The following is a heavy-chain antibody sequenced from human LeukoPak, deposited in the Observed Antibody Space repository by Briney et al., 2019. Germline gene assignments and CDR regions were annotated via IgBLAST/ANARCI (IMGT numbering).Heavy chain of an antibody. CDR1: GFTFSSYT. J-gene: IGHJ5*02. CDR2: ISSSSSYT. CDR3: ARLTAAAENWFDP. Sequence: GGSLRLSCAASGFTFSSYTMNWVRQAPGKGLEWVSSISSSSSYTYYADAVKGRFTISRDNAENSLYLQMNSLRAEDTAVYYCARLTAAAENWFDPWGQGTLVTVSS. D-gene: IGHD6-13*01. V-gene: IGHV3-21*01.